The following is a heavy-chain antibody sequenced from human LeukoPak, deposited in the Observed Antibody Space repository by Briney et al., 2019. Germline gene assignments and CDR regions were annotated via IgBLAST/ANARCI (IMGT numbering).Heavy chain of an antibody. D-gene: IGHD1-1*01. V-gene: IGHV4-34*01. Sequence: SETLSLTCAVYGGSFSGYYWSWIRQPPGKGLEWMGEVNHSGSTNYNPSLKSRVTISVDTSKNQFSLKLSSVTAADTAVYYCASSGTTGTNLDYWGQGTLVTVSS. CDR1: GGSFSGYY. CDR3: ASSGTTGTNLDY. CDR2: VNHSGST. J-gene: IGHJ4*02.